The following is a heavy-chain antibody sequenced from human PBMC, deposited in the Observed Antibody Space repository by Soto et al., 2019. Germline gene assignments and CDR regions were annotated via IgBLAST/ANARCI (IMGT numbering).Heavy chain of an antibody. CDR2: ISGNGRII. Sequence: QVQLVESGGGLVKPGGSLRLSCATSGFIFSDYYMHWIRQAPGKGLEWISYISGNGRIIQYADSAKGRFTISRDNAQNSLYLQMINLRAEDTALYFCARDFDADSRTDFDYWGQGTLVTVSS. CDR1: GFIFSDYY. J-gene: IGHJ4*02. V-gene: IGHV3-11*01. D-gene: IGHD4-17*01. CDR3: ARDFDADSRTDFDY.